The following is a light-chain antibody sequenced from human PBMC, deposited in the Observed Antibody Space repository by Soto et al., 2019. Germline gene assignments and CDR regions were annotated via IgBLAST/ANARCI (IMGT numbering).Light chain of an antibody. CDR3: QRYDNWPLT. CDR1: QSISTY. CDR2: ATS. Sequence: DIQMTQSPSSLSASVGARVTITCRASQSISTYLNWYQQTPGRAPKLLSYATSSLQSGVPSRVSGSGSGTEFSLTINSLQSEDSEVYYCQRYDNWPLTFGGGTKVDIK. J-gene: IGKJ4*01. V-gene: IGKV1-39*01.